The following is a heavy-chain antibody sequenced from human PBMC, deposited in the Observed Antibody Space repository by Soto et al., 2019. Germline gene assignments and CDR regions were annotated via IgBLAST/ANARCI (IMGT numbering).Heavy chain of an antibody. V-gene: IGHV1-8*01. Sequence: QVQLVQSGAEVKKPGASVKVSCKASGYTFTSYDINWVRQATGQGLEWTGWMNPNSGNTGYAQKFQGRVTMTRNTSISTAYMELSSLRSEDTAVYYCARGDTMVMNYYYYGMDVWGQGTTVTVSS. CDR1: GYTFTSYD. CDR3: ARGDTMVMNYYYYGMDV. CDR2: MNPNSGNT. J-gene: IGHJ6*02. D-gene: IGHD2-21*01.